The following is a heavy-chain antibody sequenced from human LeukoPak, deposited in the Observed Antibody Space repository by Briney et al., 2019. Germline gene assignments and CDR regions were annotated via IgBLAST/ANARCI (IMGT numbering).Heavy chain of an antibody. CDR3: ARPERYCSSTSCLMAYFDY. V-gene: IGHV1-69*13. CDR2: IIPIFGTA. J-gene: IGHJ4*02. D-gene: IGHD2-2*01. Sequence: GASVKVSCKASGGTFSSYAISWVRQAPGQGLEWMGGIIPIFGTANYARKFQGRVTITADESTSTAYMELSSLRSEDTAVYYCARPERYCSSTSCLMAYFDYWGQGTLVTVSS. CDR1: GGTFSSYA.